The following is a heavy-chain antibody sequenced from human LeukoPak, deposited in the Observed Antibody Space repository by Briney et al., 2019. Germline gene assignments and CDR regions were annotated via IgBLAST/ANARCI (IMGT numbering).Heavy chain of an antibody. CDR2: ISTSSSTV. CDR1: GFIFSNYA. J-gene: IGHJ4*02. D-gene: IGHD2-21*02. V-gene: IGHV3-48*02. CDR3: ARGETAVTSYLHF. Sequence: GESLTLSCAASGFIFSNYAMNWVRQAPGKGLEWISYISTSSSTVYYADSVKGRFTISRDNAKNSLYLQMNSLTEEDTAVYYCARGETAVTSYLHFRGQGTLVTVSS.